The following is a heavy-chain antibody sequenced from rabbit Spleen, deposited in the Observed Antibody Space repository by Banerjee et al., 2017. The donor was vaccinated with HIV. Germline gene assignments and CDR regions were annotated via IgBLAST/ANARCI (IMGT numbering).Heavy chain of an antibody. CDR1: GFSFSSDYD. D-gene: IGHD6-1*01. J-gene: IGHJ4*01. V-gene: IGHV1S45*01. Sequence: QEQLVESGGGLVKPEGSLKLSCTASGFSFSSDYDMCWVRQAPGKGLEWIACIGAGSSGRTYYASWAKGRFTISRTWSTTVTLQMTSLTATDTATYFCGRSSVAGYAGYAYGSNLWGPGTLVTVS. CDR2: IGAGSSGRT. CDR3: GRSSVAGYAGYAYGSNL.